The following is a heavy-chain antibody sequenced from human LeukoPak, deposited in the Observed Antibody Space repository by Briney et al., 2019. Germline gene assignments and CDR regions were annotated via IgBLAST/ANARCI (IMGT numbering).Heavy chain of an antibody. CDR1: GFTFSSYG. D-gene: IGHD3-22*01. CDR2: ISYDGSNK. CDR3: AKDQTYYYDSSGQWDPYYFDY. J-gene: IGHJ4*02. V-gene: IGHV3-30*18. Sequence: GRSLRLSCAASGFTFSSYGMHWVRQAPGKGLEGVAVISYDGSNKYYADSVKGRLTISRDNSKNTLYLQMNSLRAEDTAVYYCAKDQTYYYDSSGQWDPYYFDYWGQGTLVTVSS.